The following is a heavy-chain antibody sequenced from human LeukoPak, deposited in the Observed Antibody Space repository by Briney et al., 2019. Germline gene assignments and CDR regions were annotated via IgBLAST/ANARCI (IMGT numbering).Heavy chain of an antibody. CDR2: IWYDGSNK. Sequence: PGRSLRLSCAASGFTFSSYGMHWVRQAPGKGLEWVAVIWYDGSNKYYADSVKGRFTISRDNSKNTLYLQMNSLRAEDTAVYYCARDSAYFRFDYWGQGTLVTVSS. J-gene: IGHJ4*02. CDR3: ARDSAYFRFDY. CDR1: GFTFSSYG. V-gene: IGHV3-33*01. D-gene: IGHD3-16*01.